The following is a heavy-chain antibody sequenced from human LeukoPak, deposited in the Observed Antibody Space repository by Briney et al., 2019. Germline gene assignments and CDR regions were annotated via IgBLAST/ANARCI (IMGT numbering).Heavy chain of an antibody. D-gene: IGHD6-13*01. V-gene: IGHV4-30-4*01. CDR1: GGSISSGDYY. Sequence: KPSETLSLTCTVSGGSISSGDYYWSWIRQPPGKGLEWIGYIYYSGSTYYNPSLKSRVTISVDTSKNQFSLKLSSVTAADTAVYYCARDRWSGGAAAAGAYYFDYWGQGTLVTVSS. CDR2: IYYSGST. J-gene: IGHJ4*02. CDR3: ARDRWSGGAAAAGAYYFDY.